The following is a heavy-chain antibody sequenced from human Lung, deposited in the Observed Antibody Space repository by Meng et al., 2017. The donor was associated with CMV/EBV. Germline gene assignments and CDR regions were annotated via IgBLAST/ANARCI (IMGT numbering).Heavy chain of an antibody. CDR3: ARETGSSGWYGPGY. J-gene: IGHJ4*02. CDR2: ISSSSTYI. D-gene: IGHD6-19*01. CDR1: GFNFRTYS. Sequence: ESXKISXAASGFNFRTYSMNWVRQAPGKGLEWVSSISSSSTYIYYADSVKGRFTISRDNAKNSLYLQMNSLRAEDTAVYYCARETGSSGWYGPGYWGQGTXVTVSS. V-gene: IGHV3-21*01.